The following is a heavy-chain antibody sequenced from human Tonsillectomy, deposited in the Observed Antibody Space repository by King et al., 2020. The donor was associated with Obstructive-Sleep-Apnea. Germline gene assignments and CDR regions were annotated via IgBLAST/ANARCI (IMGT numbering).Heavy chain of an antibody. J-gene: IGHJ4*02. D-gene: IGHD3-16*01. Sequence: VQLQESGPGLVKPSVTLSLTCAVSGGSISSNNWWNWFCQPPGKGLEWIGDIFHRGSTNYNPFLKSRVTISIDNSKKHFTLMLISVTAADTAVYYCARGGGYFFDYWGQGALFTVSS. CDR3: ARGGGYFFDY. V-gene: IGHV4-4*02. CDR2: IFHRGST. CDR1: GGSISSNNW.